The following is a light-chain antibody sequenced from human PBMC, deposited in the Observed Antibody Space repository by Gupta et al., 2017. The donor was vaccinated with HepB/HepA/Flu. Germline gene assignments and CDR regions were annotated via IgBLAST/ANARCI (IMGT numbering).Light chain of an antibody. CDR3: SSYAGSNNLV. Sequence: QSPLTQPPSASGSPGQSVTISFTGTISDVGAYNYVTWYQQHPDKAHKLMIYEVNKRPAGVPDRFSGSKSGNTASLTVSGLQEEDEADYYCSSYAGSNNLVFGGGTKLTVL. CDR1: ISDVGAYNY. CDR2: EVN. V-gene: IGLV2-8*01. J-gene: IGLJ2*01.